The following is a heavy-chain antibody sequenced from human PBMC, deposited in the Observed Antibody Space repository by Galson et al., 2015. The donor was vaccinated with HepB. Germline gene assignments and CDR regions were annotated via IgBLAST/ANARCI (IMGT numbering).Heavy chain of an antibody. D-gene: IGHD6-13*01. CDR1: GFTFSSYA. V-gene: IGHV3-30-3*01. CDR2: ISYDGSNK. J-gene: IGHJ4*02. CDR3: ARDPDSSRHRNYFDY. Sequence: SLRLSCAASGFTFSSYAMHWVRQAPGKGLEWVAVISYDGSNKYYADSVKGRFTISRDNSKNTLYLQMNSLRAEDTAVYYCARDPDSSRHRNYFDYWGQGTLVTVSS.